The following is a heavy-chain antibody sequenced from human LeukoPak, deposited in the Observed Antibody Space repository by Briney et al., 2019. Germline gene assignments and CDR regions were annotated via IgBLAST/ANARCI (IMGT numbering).Heavy chain of an antibody. CDR3: ATEDRIAAAGTGGKDYYYGMDV. CDR2: FDPEDGET. J-gene: IGHJ6*02. D-gene: IGHD6-13*01. Sequence: ASVKVSCKVSGYTLTELSMHWVRQAPGKGLEWMGGFDPEDGETIYAQKFQGRVTMTEDTSTDTAYMELSSLRSEDTAVYYCATEDRIAAAGTGGKDYYYGMDVWGQGTTVTASS. CDR1: GYTLTELS. V-gene: IGHV1-24*01.